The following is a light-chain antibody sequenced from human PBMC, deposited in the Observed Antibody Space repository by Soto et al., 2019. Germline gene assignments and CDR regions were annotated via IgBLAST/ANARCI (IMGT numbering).Light chain of an antibody. J-gene: IGLJ1*01. V-gene: IGLV1-40*01. Sequence: QSVLTQPPSVSGAPGQRVTISCTGSSSNIGAHYDVHWYQQLPGTAPKLLIYGNSNRPSGVPDRFSGSKSGTSASLAIPGLQAEDEADYYCPSYDNSLSVYVFGTGTKVTVL. CDR3: PSYDNSLSVYV. CDR2: GNS. CDR1: SSNIGAHYD.